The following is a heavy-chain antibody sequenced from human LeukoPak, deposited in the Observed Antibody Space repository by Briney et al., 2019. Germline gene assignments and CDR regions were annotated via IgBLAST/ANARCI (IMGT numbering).Heavy chain of an antibody. Sequence: GGSLRLSCAASGFTFSGYSMNWVRQAPGKGLEWISYISTSRSTIYYVDSVKGRFTISRDNAENSLYLQMNSLRAEDTAVYYCARDGSGYSSSWGNYYYMDVWGKGTTVTASS. CDR2: ISTSRSTI. CDR1: GFTFSGYS. CDR3: ARDGSGYSSSWGNYYYMDV. V-gene: IGHV3-48*01. J-gene: IGHJ6*03. D-gene: IGHD6-13*01.